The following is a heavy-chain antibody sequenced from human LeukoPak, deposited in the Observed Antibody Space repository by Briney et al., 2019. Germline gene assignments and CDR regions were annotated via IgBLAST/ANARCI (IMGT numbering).Heavy chain of an antibody. D-gene: IGHD6-13*01. CDR2: INPNSGGT. J-gene: IGHJ4*02. V-gene: IGHV1-2*02. CDR1: GYTFTGYY. Sequence: ASVKVSCKASGYTFTGYYVHWVRQAPGQGLEWMGWINPNSGGTNYAQKFQGRVTMTRDTSISTAYMELSRLRSDDTAVYYCARGGYSSSWYRDTRWGQGTLVTVSS. CDR3: ARGGYSSSWYRDTR.